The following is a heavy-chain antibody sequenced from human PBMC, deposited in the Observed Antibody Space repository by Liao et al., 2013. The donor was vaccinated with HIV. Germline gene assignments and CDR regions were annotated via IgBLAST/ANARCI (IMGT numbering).Heavy chain of an antibody. D-gene: IGHD3-22*01. CDR2: IYYSGST. CDR3: ARGGDYYESSGHYFFDY. J-gene: IGHJ4*02. Sequence: QLQLQESGPGLVKPSETLSLTCTVSGGSISGSSYYWGWIRQPPGKGLEWIGSIYYSGSTYYNSSLKSRVTISVDTSKNQFSLKLSSVTAADTAVYYCARGGDYYESSGHYFFDYWGQGXRVTVSS. V-gene: IGHV4-39*07. CDR1: GGSISGSSYY.